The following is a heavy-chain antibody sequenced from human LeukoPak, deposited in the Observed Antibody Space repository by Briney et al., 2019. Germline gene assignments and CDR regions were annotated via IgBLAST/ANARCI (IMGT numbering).Heavy chain of an antibody. J-gene: IGHJ1*01. CDR2: IYYSGST. CDR1: SGSISSSSYY. V-gene: IGHV4-39*07. D-gene: IGHD6-19*01. Sequence: SETLSLTCTVASGSISSSSYYWGWIRQPPGKGLEWIGSIYYSGSTYYNPSLKSRVTISVDTSKNQFSLKLSSVTAADTAVYYRGRSAIAVADKYFQHWGQGTLVTVSS. CDR3: GRSAIAVADKYFQH.